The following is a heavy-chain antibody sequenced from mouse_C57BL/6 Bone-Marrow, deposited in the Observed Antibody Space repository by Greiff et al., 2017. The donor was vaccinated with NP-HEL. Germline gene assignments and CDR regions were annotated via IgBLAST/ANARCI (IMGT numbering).Heavy chain of an antibody. V-gene: IGHV1-50*01. J-gene: IGHJ1*03. D-gene: IGHD1-1*01. Sequence: VQLQQPGAELVKPGASVKLSCKASGYTFTSYWMQWVKQRPGQGLEWIGEIDPSDSYTNYNQKFKGKATLTVDTASITAYMQLSSLTSEDSAVYYCARRDGSSFYWYFDVWGRGTTVTVSS. CDR1: GYTFTSYW. CDR3: ARRDGSSFYWYFDV. CDR2: IDPSDSYT.